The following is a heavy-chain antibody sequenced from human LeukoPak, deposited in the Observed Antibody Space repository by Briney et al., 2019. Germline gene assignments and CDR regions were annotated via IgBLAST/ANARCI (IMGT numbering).Heavy chain of an antibody. CDR1: GGSISSSSYY. CDR3: ARYRRGVAVHFDY. D-gene: IGHD3-10*01. Sequence: SETLSLTCTVSGGSISSSSYYWDWTRQPPGKGLEWIGSIYYSGSTYYNPSLKSRVTISVDTSKNQFSLKLSSVTAADTAVYYCARYRRGVAVHFDYWGQGTLVTVSS. V-gene: IGHV4-39*01. CDR2: IYYSGST. J-gene: IGHJ4*02.